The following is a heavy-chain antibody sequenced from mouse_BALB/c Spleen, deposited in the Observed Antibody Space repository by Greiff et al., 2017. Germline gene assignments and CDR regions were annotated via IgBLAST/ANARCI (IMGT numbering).Heavy chain of an antibody. V-gene: IGHV2-9*02. CDR1: GFSLTSYG. Sequence: VKLMESGPGLVAPSQSLSITCTVSGFSLTSYGVHWVRQPPGKGLEWLGVIWAGGSTNYNSALMSRLSISKDNSKSQVFLKMNSLQTDDTAMYYCARDQDYDYDRFAYWGQGTLVTVSA. CDR2: IWAGGST. CDR3: ARDQDYDYDRFAY. J-gene: IGHJ3*01. D-gene: IGHD2-4*01.